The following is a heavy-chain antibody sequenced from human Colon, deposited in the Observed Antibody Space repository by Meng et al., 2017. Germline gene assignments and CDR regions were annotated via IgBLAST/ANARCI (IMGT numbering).Heavy chain of an antibody. CDR1: GDSIISYY. D-gene: IGHD2-15*01. V-gene: IGHV4-4*07. J-gene: IGHJ5*02. CDR2: IHTSGST. CDR3: ARDKGIVAAGARWFDP. Sequence: QGQLKESGPGLVKPSETLSLTCTVPGDSIISYYWSWIRQTAGKGLEWIGRIHTSGSTTYNPSLKSRVTMSVDTSKNQVSLKLTSVTAADTAVYYCARDKGIVAAGARWFDPWGQGTLVTVSS.